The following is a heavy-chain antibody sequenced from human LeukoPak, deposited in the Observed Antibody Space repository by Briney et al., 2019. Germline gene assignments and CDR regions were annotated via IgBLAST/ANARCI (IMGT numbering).Heavy chain of an antibody. CDR3: ARHASAYGGKRGGYYFDY. CDR2: IYYSGST. CDR1: GGSISSSSYY. D-gene: IGHD4-17*01. Sequence: SETLSLTCTVSGGSISSSSYYWGWIRQPPGKGLEWIGSIYYSGSTYYNPSLKSRVTISVDTSKNQFSLKLSSVTAADTAVYYCARHASAYGGKRGGYYFDYWGQGTLVTVSS. J-gene: IGHJ4*02. V-gene: IGHV4-39*01.